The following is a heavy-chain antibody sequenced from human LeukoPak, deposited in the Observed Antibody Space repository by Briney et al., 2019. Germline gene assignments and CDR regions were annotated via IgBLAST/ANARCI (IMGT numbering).Heavy chain of an antibody. V-gene: IGHV4-34*01. D-gene: IGHD2-2*01. CDR3: ARGRVPAAPANY. CDR2: INHSGST. CDR1: GGSFSGYY. J-gene: IGHJ4*02. Sequence: SVTLSLTCAVYGGSFSGYYWSWIRQPPGMGLEWIGEINHSGSTNYNPSLKSRVTISVDTSRNQFSLKLSSVTAADTAVYYCARGRVPAAPANYWGQGTLVTVSS.